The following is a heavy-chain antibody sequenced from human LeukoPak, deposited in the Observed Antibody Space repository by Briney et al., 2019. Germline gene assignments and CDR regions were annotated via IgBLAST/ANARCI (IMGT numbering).Heavy chain of an antibody. Sequence: KPSETLSLTCTVSGGSISSGSYYWSWIRQPAGKGLEWIGRIYASGSTNYNPSLKSRVTMSVDTSKSQFSLKLISVTAADTAVYYCARDPRGIVGAKHNWFDPWGQGTLVTVSS. CDR3: ARDPRGIVGAKHNWFDP. CDR2: IYASGST. CDR1: GGSISSGSYY. D-gene: IGHD1-26*01. V-gene: IGHV4-61*02. J-gene: IGHJ5*02.